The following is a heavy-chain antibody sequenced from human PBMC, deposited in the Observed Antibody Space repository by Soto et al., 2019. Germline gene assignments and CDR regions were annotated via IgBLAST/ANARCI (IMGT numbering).Heavy chain of an antibody. CDR1: GGTFSSYA. CDR3: ARDHGDTAAGGYFDY. CDR2: IIPIFGTA. V-gene: IGHV1-69*13. D-gene: IGHD6-13*01. J-gene: IGHJ4*02. Sequence: GASVQVSCKASGGTFSSYAISWVRQAPGQGLEWMGGIIPIFGTANYAQKFQGRVTITADESTSTAYMELSSLRSEDISLYYCARDHGDTAAGGYFDYWGQGTLVTVSS.